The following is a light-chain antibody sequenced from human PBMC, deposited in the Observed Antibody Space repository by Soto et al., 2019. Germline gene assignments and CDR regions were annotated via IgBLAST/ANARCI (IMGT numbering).Light chain of an antibody. CDR1: QGIGNA. Sequence: IHMTQSPSSRSASVVDIVTISFLASQGIGNALGWYQQKPGKPPKVLIYGASNLQSGVPPRFSGSGSGTDFTLAISSLQPEDSATYYCLQDINYPWTFGQGTKVDIK. V-gene: IGKV1-6*01. CDR3: LQDINYPWT. CDR2: GAS. J-gene: IGKJ1*01.